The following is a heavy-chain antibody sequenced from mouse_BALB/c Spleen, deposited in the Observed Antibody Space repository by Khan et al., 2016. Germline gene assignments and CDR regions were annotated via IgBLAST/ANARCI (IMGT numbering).Heavy chain of an antibody. D-gene: IGHD2-3*01. CDR3: ASYDGYSFAY. CDR1: GDSITSGY. CDR2: ISYSDNT. J-gene: IGHJ3*01. V-gene: IGHV3-8*02. Sequence: EVQLQESGPSLVKPSQTLSLTCSVTGDSITSGYWNWIRKFPGNKLEYMGYISYSDNTYYNPSLKSRVSITRDTSKNQYYLQLNSVTTEDTATFYCASYDGYSFAYWGQGTLVTVSA.